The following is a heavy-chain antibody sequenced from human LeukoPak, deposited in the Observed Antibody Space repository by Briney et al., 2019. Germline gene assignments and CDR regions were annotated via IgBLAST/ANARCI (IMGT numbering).Heavy chain of an antibody. J-gene: IGHJ6*02. Sequence: GGSLRLSCAGSGFTFSSYAMSWVRQAPGKGLEWVSTISGSGGAGTYYADSVKGRFTVSRDNSRNTLYLPMNSLRAEDTAVYYCVKDRRRSPFYCMDVWGQGTTVTVSS. CDR3: VKDRRRSPFYCMDV. V-gene: IGHV3-23*01. CDR2: ISGSGGAGT. CDR1: GFTFSSYA.